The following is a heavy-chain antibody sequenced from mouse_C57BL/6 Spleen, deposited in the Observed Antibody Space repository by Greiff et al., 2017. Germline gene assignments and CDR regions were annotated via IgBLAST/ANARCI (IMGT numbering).Heavy chain of an antibody. J-gene: IGHJ2*01. CDR1: GYAFSSSW. V-gene: IGHV1-82*01. CDR3: ARDYYYGSSPSFDY. CDR2: IYPGDGDT. Sequence: VQLQQSGPELVKPGASVKISCKASGYAFSSSWMNWVKQRPGQGLEWIGRIYPGDGDTNYNGKFKGKATLTADKSSSTAYMQLSSLTSEDSAVYFCARDYYYGSSPSFDYWGQGTTLTVSS. D-gene: IGHD1-1*01.